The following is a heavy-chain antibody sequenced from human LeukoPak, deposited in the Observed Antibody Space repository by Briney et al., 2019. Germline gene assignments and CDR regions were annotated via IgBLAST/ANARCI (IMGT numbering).Heavy chain of an antibody. CDR2: ISSSSSYI. J-gene: IGHJ6*03. D-gene: IGHD6-13*01. CDR3: ARDSSSWESYYYYYMDV. V-gene: IGHV3-21*01. CDR1: GFTFSSYS. Sequence: PGGSLRLSCAASGFTFSSYSMNWVPQAPGKGLEWVSSISSSSSYIYYADSVKGRFTISRDNAKNSLYLQMNSLRAEDTAVYYCARDSSSWESYYYYYMDVWGKGTTVTVSS.